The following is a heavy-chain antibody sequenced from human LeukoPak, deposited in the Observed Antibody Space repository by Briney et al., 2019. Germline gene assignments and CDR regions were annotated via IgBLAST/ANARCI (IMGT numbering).Heavy chain of an antibody. J-gene: IGHJ4*02. D-gene: IGHD6-13*01. V-gene: IGHV3-9*01. CDR3: AKQYRRYSSSWYDYFDY. Sequence: PGGSLRLSCAASGFTFDDYAMHWVRQAPGKGLEWVSGISWNSGSIGYADSVKGRFTISRDNAKNSLYLQMNSLRAEDTALYYCAKQYRRYSSSWYDYFDYWGQGTLVTVSS. CDR2: ISWNSGSI. CDR1: GFTFDDYA.